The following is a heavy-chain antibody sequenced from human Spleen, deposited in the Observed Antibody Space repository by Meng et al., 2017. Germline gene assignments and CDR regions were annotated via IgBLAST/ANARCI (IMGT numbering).Heavy chain of an antibody. CDR2: IYHSGST. J-gene: IGHJ5*02. Sequence: QPHPLVHGLFKPLATLSPTSCGYAGSFGGHSWCWILQPPGKGLEWIGEIYHSGSTNYNPSLESRVTISVDKSKNQYSLKLSSVTAADTAVYYCARAGDSENWFGPWGQGILVTVSS. CDR3: ARAGDSENWFGP. CDR1: AGSFGGHS. D-gene: IGHD2-21*01. V-gene: IGHV4-34*01.